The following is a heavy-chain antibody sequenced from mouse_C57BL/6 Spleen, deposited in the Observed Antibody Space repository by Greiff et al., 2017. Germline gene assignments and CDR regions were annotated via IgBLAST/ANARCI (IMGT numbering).Heavy chain of an antibody. J-gene: IGHJ2*01. Sequence: QVQLQQSGAELVRPGASVTLSCKASGYTFTDYDMHWVKQTPVHGLEWIGAIDPETGGTAYNQKFKGKAILTADKSSSTAYMELRSLTSEDSAVYYCTRGDYGSRFDYWGQGTTLTVSS. V-gene: IGHV1-15*01. D-gene: IGHD1-1*01. CDR1: GYTFTDYD. CDR3: TRGDYGSRFDY. CDR2: IDPETGGT.